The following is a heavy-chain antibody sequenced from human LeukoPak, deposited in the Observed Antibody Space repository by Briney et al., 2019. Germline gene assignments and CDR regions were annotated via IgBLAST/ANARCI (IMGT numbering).Heavy chain of an antibody. CDR2: ISKSGSTI. CDR3: AKSDTVQLWLSSSGYYYYGMDV. J-gene: IGHJ6*02. Sequence: GGSLRLSCTASQFSVSAYGIHWARQAPGKGLEWISYISKSGSTIYYADSVKGRFTISRDNSKNTLYLQMNSLRAEDTAVYYCAKSDTVQLWLSSSGYYYYGMDVWGQGTTVTVSS. V-gene: IGHV3-48*01. D-gene: IGHD5-18*01. CDR1: QFSVSAYG.